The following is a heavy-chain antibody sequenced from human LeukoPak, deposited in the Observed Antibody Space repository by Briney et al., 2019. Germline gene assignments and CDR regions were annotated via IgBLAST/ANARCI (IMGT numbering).Heavy chain of an antibody. CDR1: GFTFSSYS. D-gene: IGHD3-10*01. J-gene: IGHJ6*04. V-gene: IGHV3-21*01. Sequence: PGGSLRLSCAASGFTFSSYSMNWVRQAPGKGLEWVSSISSSSSYIYYADSVKGRFTISRDNAKNSLYLQMNSLRAEDTAVYYCARDSGREVLLWFGELTHYYYGMDVWGKETTVTVSS. CDR3: ARDSGREVLLWFGELTHYYYGMDV. CDR2: ISSSSSYI.